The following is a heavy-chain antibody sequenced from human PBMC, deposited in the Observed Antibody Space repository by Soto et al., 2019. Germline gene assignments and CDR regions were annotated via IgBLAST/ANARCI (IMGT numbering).Heavy chain of an antibody. V-gene: IGHV3-30-3*01. J-gene: IGHJ4*02. CDR3: AREDIVVVPAAMAFDY. D-gene: IGHD2-2*01. CDR1: GFTFSSYA. Sequence: GGSLRLSCAASGFTFSSYAMHWVRQAPGKGLEWVAVISYDGSNKYYADSVKGRFTISRDNSKNTLYLQMNSLRAEDTAVYYCAREDIVVVPAAMAFDYWGQGTLVTVSS. CDR2: ISYDGSNK.